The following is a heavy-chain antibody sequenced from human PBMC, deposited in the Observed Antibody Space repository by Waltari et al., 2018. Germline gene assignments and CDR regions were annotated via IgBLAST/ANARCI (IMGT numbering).Heavy chain of an antibody. J-gene: IGHJ4*02. CDR3: IRPFELGID. CDR1: GLIFSDFA. D-gene: IGHD7-27*01. Sequence: EVQLVESGGVLVQPGGYLKLSCATSGLIFSDFAIQWVRQASGKWPEWVGRIRSRTKGDATAYSPSVEGRFTISRDDSKNAVYLQMNSLNTDDTAVYYCIRPFELGIDWGQGTLVTVSS. CDR2: IRSRTKGDAT. V-gene: IGHV3-73*01.